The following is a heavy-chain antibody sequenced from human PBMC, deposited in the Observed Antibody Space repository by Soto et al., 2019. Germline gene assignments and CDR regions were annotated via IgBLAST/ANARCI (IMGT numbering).Heavy chain of an antibody. CDR2: IIPLFST. CDR3: ARDPGIAVVGRGTSFEH. J-gene: IGHJ4*02. D-gene: IGHD6-19*01. Sequence: QVQLVQSGAEVKKPGFSVKVSCKTSGDTFRKYAFTWVRQAPGQGLEWMGTIIPLFSTRYAQNFQGRVTMTADESTSTVYMDLSSLKSDDTAVYYCARDPGIAVVGRGTSFEHWGQGTLVTVSS. V-gene: IGHV1-69*18. CDR1: GDTFRKYA.